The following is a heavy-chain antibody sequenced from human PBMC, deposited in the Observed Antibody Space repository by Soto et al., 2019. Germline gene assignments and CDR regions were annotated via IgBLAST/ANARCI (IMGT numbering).Heavy chain of an antibody. CDR1: GFTFSSYA. J-gene: IGHJ4*02. D-gene: IGHD1-1*01. Sequence: GGSLRLSCAASGFTFSSYAMHWVRQAPGKGLEWVAVISYDGSNKYYADSVKGRFTISRDNSKNTLYLQMNSLRAEDTAVYYCARDPIKPRWLQLGRSPYFDYWGQGTLVTVSS. CDR3: ARDPIKPRWLQLGRSPYFDY. CDR2: ISYDGSNK. V-gene: IGHV3-30-3*01.